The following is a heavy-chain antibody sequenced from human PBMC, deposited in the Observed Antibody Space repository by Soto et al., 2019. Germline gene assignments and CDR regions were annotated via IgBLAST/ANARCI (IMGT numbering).Heavy chain of an antibody. Sequence: SVKVSCKASGYTFISYYNHWVRQAPGQGLQWMGITNPSGSITTYAQKFQGRVTMTRDTSTSTVYMELSSLTSDDTAVYYCASPIGGSYNAFDIWGQGTMVTVSS. CDR3: ASPIGGSYNAFDI. CDR1: GYTFISYY. J-gene: IGHJ3*02. V-gene: IGHV1-46*01. D-gene: IGHD1-26*01. CDR2: TNPSGSIT.